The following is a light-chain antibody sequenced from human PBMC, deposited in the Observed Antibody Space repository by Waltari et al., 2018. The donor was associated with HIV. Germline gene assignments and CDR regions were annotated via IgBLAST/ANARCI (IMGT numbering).Light chain of an antibody. CDR1: SNNIGGYNL. J-gene: IGLJ2*01. CDR2: VVT. Sequence: QSALIQLASFYGSPGESIILSCTGDSNNIGGYNLVSWYQQHPGRAPTLIIYVVTPRPSDVSILSARSKSLYTPAPTTSGLPAVDVAFYYCCSYAGSDTPIFGGGTKLPVL. V-gene: IGLV2-23*02. CDR3: CSYAGSDTPI.